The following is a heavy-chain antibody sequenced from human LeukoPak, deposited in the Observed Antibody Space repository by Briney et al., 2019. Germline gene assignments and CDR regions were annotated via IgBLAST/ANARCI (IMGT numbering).Heavy chain of an antibody. CDR2: INPNSGGT. D-gene: IGHD1-1*01. CDR3: ARGRRTTGPTLHDY. Sequence: ASVKVSCKASGYTFTGYYMHWVRQAPGQGLEWMGWINPNSGGTNYAQKFQGRVTMTRDTSISTAYMELSRLRSEDTSVYSCARGRRTTGPTLHDYWGQGTLVTVSS. CDR1: GYTFTGYY. V-gene: IGHV1-2*02. J-gene: IGHJ4*02.